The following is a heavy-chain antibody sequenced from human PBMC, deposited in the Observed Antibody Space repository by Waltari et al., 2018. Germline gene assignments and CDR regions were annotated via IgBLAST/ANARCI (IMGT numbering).Heavy chain of an antibody. Sequence: EVQLVQSGAEVKKTGATVKISCKASGYTCIDYFMHWVQQAPGKGLEWVGRIDPEDGETVYAEKFQGRVTITADTSTDTSYLELSSLRSDDTAVYYCAPLPGGSGQTFDYWGQGTLLTVSS. V-gene: IGHV1-69-2*01. CDR3: APLPGGSGQTFDY. D-gene: IGHD3-10*01. J-gene: IGHJ4*02. CDR1: GYTCIDYF. CDR2: IDPEDGET.